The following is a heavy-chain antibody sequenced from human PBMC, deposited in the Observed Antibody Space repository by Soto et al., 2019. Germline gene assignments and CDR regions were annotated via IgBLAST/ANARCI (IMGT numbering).Heavy chain of an antibody. J-gene: IGHJ3*02. D-gene: IGHD3-22*01. CDR3: ARDWYYYDTSDHFSADAFDI. CDR2: ISNDGTST. V-gene: IGHV3-74*01. Sequence: VQLVESGGGLVQPGGSLRLSCAASGFTSSSYWMHWVRQAPGKGLVWVSRISNDGTSTNYADSVKGRFTISRDNAKNTVNLEMNSLRAEDTAVYYCARDWYYYDTSDHFSADAFDIWGQGTTVTVSS. CDR1: GFTSSSYW.